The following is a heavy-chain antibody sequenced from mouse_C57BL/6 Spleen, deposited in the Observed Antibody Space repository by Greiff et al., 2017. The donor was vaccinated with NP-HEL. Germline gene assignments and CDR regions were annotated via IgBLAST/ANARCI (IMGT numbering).Heavy chain of an antibody. CDR2: ISSGSSTI. CDR3: ARSIYYGSSYYAMDY. CDR1: GFTFSDYG. V-gene: IGHV5-17*01. Sequence: EVQRVESGGGLVKPGGSLKLSCAASGFTFSDYGMHWVRQAPEKGLEWVAYISSGSSTIYYADTVKGRFTISRDNAKNTLFLQMTSLRSEDTAMYYCARSIYYGSSYYAMDYWGQGTSVTVSS. J-gene: IGHJ4*01. D-gene: IGHD1-1*01.